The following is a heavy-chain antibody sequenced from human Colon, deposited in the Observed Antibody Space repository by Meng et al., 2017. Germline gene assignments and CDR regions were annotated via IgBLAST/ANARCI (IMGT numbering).Heavy chain of an antibody. Sequence: QVQLQGSGPGLVKPSQTLSLTCNVSGVSINSGDYYWSWIRQHPGKGLEWIGYIYRSGNAYYNPSLESRVAISVDKSKNQFSLKLSSVTAADTAVYYCARNSAAGVDYWGQGTLVTVSS. D-gene: IGHD6-13*01. V-gene: IGHV4-31*03. CDR3: ARNSAAGVDY. CDR1: GVSINSGDYY. CDR2: IYRSGNA. J-gene: IGHJ4*02.